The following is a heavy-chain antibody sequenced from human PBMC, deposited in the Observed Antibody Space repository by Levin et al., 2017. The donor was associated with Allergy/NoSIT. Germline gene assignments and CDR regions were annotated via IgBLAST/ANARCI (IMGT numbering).Heavy chain of an antibody. D-gene: IGHD2-15*01. CDR2: IYPGDSDT. CDR3: ARPSDMNWYFDL. Sequence: ASVKVSCKASGYSFTNSWIGWVRQMPGKGLEWMGIIYPGDSDTRYSPSFEGQVTISADKSINTAYLQWGSLKASDSAIYYCARPSDMNWYFDLWGRGTLVTVSS. CDR1: GYSFTNSW. V-gene: IGHV5-51*01. J-gene: IGHJ2*01.